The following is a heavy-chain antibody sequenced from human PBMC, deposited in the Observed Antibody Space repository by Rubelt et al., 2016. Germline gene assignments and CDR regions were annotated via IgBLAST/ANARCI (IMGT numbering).Heavy chain of an antibody. CDR2: INDSGST. D-gene: IGHD6-6*01. CDR3: ATFRCIAARPTPCY. Sequence: QVQLQQWGAGLLKPSETLSLTCAVYGGSFSGYYWSWIRQPPGKGLEGIGEINDSGSTNYNPSLNVRVPISEDTSTNRFSLKLSSVTAAETAVYYCATFRCIAARPTPCYWGQGTLVTVSS. V-gene: IGHV4-34*01. CDR1: GGSFSGYY. J-gene: IGHJ4*02.